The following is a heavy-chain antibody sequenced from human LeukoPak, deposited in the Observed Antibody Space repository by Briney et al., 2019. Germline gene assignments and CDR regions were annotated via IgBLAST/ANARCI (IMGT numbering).Heavy chain of an antibody. CDR2: IRGSGGST. V-gene: IGHV3-23*01. Sequence: GGSLRLSCAASGFTFSSYAMSWVRQAPGKGPEWVSGIRGSGGSTYYADSVKGRFTISRDNSKNTLYLQMNSLGAEDTAVYYCAKSAGSGTYLLDDWDQGTLVTVSS. D-gene: IGHD3-10*01. CDR3: AKSAGSGTYLLDD. CDR1: GFTFSSYA. J-gene: IGHJ4*02.